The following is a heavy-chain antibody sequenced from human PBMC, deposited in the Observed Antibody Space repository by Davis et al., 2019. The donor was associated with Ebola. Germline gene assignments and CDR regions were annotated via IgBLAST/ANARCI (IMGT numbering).Heavy chain of an antibody. V-gene: IGHV3-11*01. CDR1: GLSASTNY. J-gene: IGHJ6*04. CDR3: ARVETTAGMDV. D-gene: IGHD4-11*01. CDR2: ISSSGSTI. Sequence: GESLKISCAVSGLSASTNYMSWIRQAPGKGLEWVSYISSSGSTIYYADSVKGRFTISRDNAKNSLYLQMNSLRAEDTAVYYCARVETTAGMDVWGKGTTVTVSS.